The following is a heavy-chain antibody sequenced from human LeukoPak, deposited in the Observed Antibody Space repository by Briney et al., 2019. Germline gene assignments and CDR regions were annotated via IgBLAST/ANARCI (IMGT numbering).Heavy chain of an antibody. CDR2: ITASDGA. Sequence: GGSLRLSCAASGFTSSNSHMSWVRQAPGKGLEWVSSITASDGAYYADPVKGRFTISGDSARNTQYLQMNSLRADDTAIYYCAKDLGACGRYCISYWGQGTLVTVSS. D-gene: IGHD2-21*01. CDR3: AKDLGACGRYCISY. V-gene: IGHV3-23*01. CDR1: GFTSSNSH. J-gene: IGHJ4*02.